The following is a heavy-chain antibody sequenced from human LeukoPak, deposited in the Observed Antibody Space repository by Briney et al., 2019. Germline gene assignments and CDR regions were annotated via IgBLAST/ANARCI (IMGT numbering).Heavy chain of an antibody. Sequence: SETLSLTCAVYGGSFSGYYWSWIRQPPGKGPEWIGEIYHSGSTNYNPSLKSRVTISVDKSKNQFSLKLSSVTAADTAVYYCARVLKGIVGALYYYYYMDVWGKGTTVTVSS. J-gene: IGHJ6*03. CDR3: ARVLKGIVGALYYYYYMDV. D-gene: IGHD1-26*01. CDR1: GGSFSGYY. V-gene: IGHV4-34*01. CDR2: IYHSGST.